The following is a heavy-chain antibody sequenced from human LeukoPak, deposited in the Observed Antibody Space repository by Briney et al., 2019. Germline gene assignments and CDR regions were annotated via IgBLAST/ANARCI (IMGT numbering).Heavy chain of an antibody. CDR2: VYYAGST. CDR3: ARGSGTYYYDSGGYLNWFDP. V-gene: IGHV4-39*01. J-gene: IGHJ5*02. CDR1: GGSISSSGCY. D-gene: IGHD3-22*01. Sequence: SETLSLTCTVSGGSISSSGCYWGWIRQPPGKGLEWIGTVYYAGSTYYNPSLKSRVTISEDTSRNQFSLKLNSVTAADTAVYYCARGSGTYYYDSGGYLNWFDPWGQGILVTVSS.